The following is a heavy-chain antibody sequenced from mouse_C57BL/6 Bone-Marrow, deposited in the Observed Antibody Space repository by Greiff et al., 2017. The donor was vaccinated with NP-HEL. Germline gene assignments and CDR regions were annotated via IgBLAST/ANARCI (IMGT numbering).Heavy chain of an antibody. CDR2: IYPGNSDT. Sequence: EVQLQQSGTVLARPGASVKMSKTSGYTFTSYWMHWVKQRPGQGLEWIGAIYPGNSDTSYNQKFKGKAKLTAVTSASTAYMELSSLTNEDSAVYYCTRAYYGSSGRFYFDYWGQGTTLTVSS. D-gene: IGHD1-1*01. CDR3: TRAYYGSSGRFYFDY. V-gene: IGHV1-5*01. J-gene: IGHJ2*01. CDR1: GYTFTSYW.